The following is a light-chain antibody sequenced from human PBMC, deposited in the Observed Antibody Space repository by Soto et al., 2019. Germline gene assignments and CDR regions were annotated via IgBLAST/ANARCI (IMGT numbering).Light chain of an antibody. Sequence: AIRMTQSPSSFSASTGDRVTITCRASQGISSYLAWYQQKPGKAPKLLIYAASTLQSGVPSRFSGSGSGTDFTITISCLQSEDFAPYYCQQYYSYPRTFGQGTKVEIK. V-gene: IGKV1-8*01. J-gene: IGKJ1*01. CDR1: QGISSY. CDR3: QQYYSYPRT. CDR2: AAS.